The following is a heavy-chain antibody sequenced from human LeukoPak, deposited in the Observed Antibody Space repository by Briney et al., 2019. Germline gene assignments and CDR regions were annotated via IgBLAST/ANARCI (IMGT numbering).Heavy chain of an antibody. CDR1: GYTFTSYA. V-gene: IGHV1-3*01. CDR3: ARGKNYYGSGSYNWFDP. CDR2: INAGNGNT. J-gene: IGHJ5*02. Sequence: ASVKVSCKASGYTFTSYAMHCVRQAPGQRLEWMGWINAGNGNTKYSQKFQGRVTITRDTSASTAYMELSSLRSEDTAVYYCARGKNYYGSGSYNWFDPWGQGTLVTVSS. D-gene: IGHD3-10*01.